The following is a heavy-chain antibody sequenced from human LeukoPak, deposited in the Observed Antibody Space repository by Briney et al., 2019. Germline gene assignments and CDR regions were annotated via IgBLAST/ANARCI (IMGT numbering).Heavy chain of an antibody. CDR3: AREGVAAAGKLDY. Sequence: TSETLSLTCTVSGGSIGSYYWSWIRQPPGKGLEWIGYVYYSGSTNYNPSLKSRVTISLDMSKNQFSMNLISVTAADTAVYYCAREGVAAAGKLDYWGQGTLVTVSS. J-gene: IGHJ4*02. D-gene: IGHD6-13*01. CDR1: GGSIGSYY. V-gene: IGHV4-59*01. CDR2: VYYSGST.